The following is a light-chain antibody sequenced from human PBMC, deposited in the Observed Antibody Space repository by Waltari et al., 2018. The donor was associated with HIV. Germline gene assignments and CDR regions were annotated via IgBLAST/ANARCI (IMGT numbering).Light chain of an antibody. J-gene: IGLJ2*01. Sequence: QSALTQPASVSGSPGQSIVLPCTGSPSDIGYSDYVSWYQQYPGQAPKALIYEVTSRPSGTSSRFSGSKSATTAFLAISKLQTDDEADYFCSSYTRRGTVVFGGGTRLTVL. V-gene: IGLV2-14*01. CDR3: SSYTRRGTVV. CDR1: PSDIGYSDY. CDR2: EVT.